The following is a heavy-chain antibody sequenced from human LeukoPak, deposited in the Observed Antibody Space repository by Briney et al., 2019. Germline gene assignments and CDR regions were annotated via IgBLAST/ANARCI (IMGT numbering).Heavy chain of an antibody. CDR3: ARGGAAAVLVDV. CDR1: GYTFTSYD. CDR2: ISAYNGNT. J-gene: IGHJ6*02. Sequence: ASVKVSCKASGYTFTSYDINWVRQATGQGLEWMGWISAYNGNTNYAQKLQGRVTMTTDTSTSTAYMELRSLRSDDTAVYYCARGGAAAVLVDVWGQGTTVTVSS. V-gene: IGHV1-18*01. D-gene: IGHD6-13*01.